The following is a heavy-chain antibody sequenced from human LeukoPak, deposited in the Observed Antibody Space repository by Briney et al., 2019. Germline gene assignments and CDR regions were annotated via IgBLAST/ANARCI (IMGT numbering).Heavy chain of an antibody. CDR2: INAGNGNT. Sequence: ASVKVSCKASGYTFTSYAMHWVRQAPGQRLEWMGWINAGNGNTKYSQKFQGRVTITRDTSASTAYMELSSLRSEDTAVYYCARDIEDYGGNSDDAFDIWGQGTMVTVSS. V-gene: IGHV1-3*01. D-gene: IGHD4-23*01. J-gene: IGHJ3*02. CDR1: GYTFTSYA. CDR3: ARDIEDYGGNSDDAFDI.